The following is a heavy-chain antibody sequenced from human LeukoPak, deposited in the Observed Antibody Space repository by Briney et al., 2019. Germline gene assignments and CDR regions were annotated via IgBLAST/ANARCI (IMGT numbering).Heavy chain of an antibody. CDR1: GGTFSSYT. D-gene: IGHD3-22*01. CDR3: ARSDSSGYYPSDDADY. J-gene: IGHJ4*02. CDR2: IIPIRGIA. Sequence: ASVKVSCKASGGTFSSYTISWVRQAPGQGLEWMGRIIPIRGIANYAQKFQGRVTITADKSTCTAYMELSSQRSEDTAVYYCARSDSSGYYPSDDADYWGQGTLVTVSS. V-gene: IGHV1-69*02.